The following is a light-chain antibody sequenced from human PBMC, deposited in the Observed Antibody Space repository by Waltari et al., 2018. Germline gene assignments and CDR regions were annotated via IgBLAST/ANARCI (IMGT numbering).Light chain of an antibody. CDR3: SLYISSSTLEV. J-gene: IGLJ3*02. CDR2: DVS. CDR1: SSDVGVYNS. V-gene: IGLV2-14*03. Sequence: SALTQPAPVPWPPAQSLTISFAGTSSDVGVYNSVSWYQQPPGKAPNLMFFDVSNRPSGVPNRFSGSKSGNTASLTISGLQAGDEADYYCSLYISSSTLEVFGGGTRLTVL.